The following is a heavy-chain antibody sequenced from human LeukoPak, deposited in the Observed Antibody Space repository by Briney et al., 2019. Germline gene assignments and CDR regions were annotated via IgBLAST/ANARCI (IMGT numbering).Heavy chain of an antibody. CDR2: INQDGSTK. Sequence: GGSLRLSCAATGFSLSNSWMTWVRQAPGKGPEWLANINQDGSTKNYVDAVEGRFTISRDNAKNSLYLQMNSLRAEDTAVYYCTRDFALQQFDYWGQGTLVTVSS. CDR3: TRDFALQQFDY. D-gene: IGHD3/OR15-3a*01. CDR1: GFSLSNSW. J-gene: IGHJ4*02. V-gene: IGHV3-7*01.